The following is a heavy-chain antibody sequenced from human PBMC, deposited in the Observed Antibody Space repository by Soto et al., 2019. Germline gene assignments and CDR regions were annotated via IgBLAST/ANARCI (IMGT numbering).Heavy chain of an antibody. CDR3: ARRPLPRGTADPSAVDW. D-gene: IGHD2-21*02. CDR1: GGTFSSSG. CDR2: IVPSLDTT. Sequence: QVQLVQSGTEVKKPGSSVKVSCKASGGTFSSSGFSWVRQAPGRGLEWMGMIVPSLDTTKYAQKFQARITMTTDQFTRTAYRELSSLRSEDTTVYYWARRPLPRGTADPSAVDWWGQGTRVSVSS. V-gene: IGHV1-69*09. J-gene: IGHJ3*01.